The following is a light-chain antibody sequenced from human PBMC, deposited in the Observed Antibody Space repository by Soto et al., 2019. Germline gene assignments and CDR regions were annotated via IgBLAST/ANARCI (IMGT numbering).Light chain of an antibody. V-gene: IGKV3-11*01. CDR3: QQRSNWPLT. Sequence: EIVLTQSPATLSLSPGERATLSCRASQSVGTYLGWYQQKHGQAPRLLIFDASNRATGIPARFSGSGSWTDFTLTISSLEPEEFAVYYCQQRSNWPLTFGGGTKVEIK. CDR1: QSVGTY. J-gene: IGKJ4*01. CDR2: DAS.